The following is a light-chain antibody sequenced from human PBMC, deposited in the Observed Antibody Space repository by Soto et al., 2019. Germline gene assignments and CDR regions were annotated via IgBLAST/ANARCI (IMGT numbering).Light chain of an antibody. Sequence: EIVLTQSPGTLSLSPGERATLSCRASQSFSNYLAWYQQKPGQAPRLLIYGTSSRANGIPDRFSGSGSGTEFTITISRLEHADFAVYYCQQYGSSSYTFGQGTKLEIK. V-gene: IGKV3-20*01. J-gene: IGKJ2*01. CDR1: QSFSNY. CDR3: QQYGSSSYT. CDR2: GTS.